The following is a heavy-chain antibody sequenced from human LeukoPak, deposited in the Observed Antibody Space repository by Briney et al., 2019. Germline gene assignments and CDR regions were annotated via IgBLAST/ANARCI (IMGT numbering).Heavy chain of an antibody. CDR1: GYTFTRYA. CDR2: ISTYNGDT. D-gene: IGHD6-19*01. V-gene: IGHV1-18*01. J-gene: IGHJ4*02. CDR3: ARDPSNTSGWSPYFDY. Sequence: GASVKVSCKASGYTFTRYAITWVRQAPGQGLEWMGWISTYNGDTNYARNLQGRVTMTTDTSTTTAYMELRSLRSDDTAVYYCARDPSNTSGWSPYFDYWGQGTLVTVSS.